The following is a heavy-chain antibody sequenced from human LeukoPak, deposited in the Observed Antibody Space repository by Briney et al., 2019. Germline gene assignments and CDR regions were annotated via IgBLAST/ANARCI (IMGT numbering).Heavy chain of an antibody. Sequence: SETLSLTCTVSGGSISSYYWSWIRQPPGKGLEWIGSIYYSGSTYYNPSLKSRVTISVDTSKNQFSLKLSSVTAADTAVYYCASPTSGSRRFDYWGQGTLVTVSS. J-gene: IGHJ4*02. V-gene: IGHV4-59*05. CDR2: IYYSGST. CDR3: ASPTSGSRRFDY. D-gene: IGHD6-13*01. CDR1: GGSISSYY.